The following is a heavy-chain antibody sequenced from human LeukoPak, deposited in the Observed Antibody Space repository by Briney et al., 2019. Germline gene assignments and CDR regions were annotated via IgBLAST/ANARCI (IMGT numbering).Heavy chain of an antibody. J-gene: IGHJ4*02. CDR3: ASYTQWLVLWYYFDY. CDR2: INHSGST. V-gene: IGHV4-34*01. Sequence: SETLSLTCAVYGGSFSGYYWSWIRQPPGKGLEWIGEINHSGSTNYNPSLKSRVTISVDTSKNQFSLKLSSVTAADTAVYYCASYTQWLVLWYYFDYWGQGTLVTVSS. CDR1: GGSFSGYY. D-gene: IGHD6-19*01.